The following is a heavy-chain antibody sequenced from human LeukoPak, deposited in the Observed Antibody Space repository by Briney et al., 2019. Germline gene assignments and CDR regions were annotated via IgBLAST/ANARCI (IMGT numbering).Heavy chain of an antibody. D-gene: IGHD3-22*01. CDR1: GGSLSGYS. CDR3: ARGRPGHYYDSSGYYLDY. Sequence: SSATLSLTCAVYGGSLSGYSWGWIRPPPGKGVGWVGGNNHSGSTNYNPSLKSRVTISVDTSKNQFSLKLSSVTAANTAVYYCARGRPGHYYDSSGYYLDYWGQGTLVTVSS. V-gene: IGHV4-34*01. J-gene: IGHJ4*02. CDR2: NNHSGST.